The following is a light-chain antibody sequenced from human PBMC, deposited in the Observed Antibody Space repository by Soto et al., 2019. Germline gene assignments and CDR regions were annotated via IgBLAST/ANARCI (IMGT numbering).Light chain of an antibody. CDR3: QKRRNWPYT. CDR1: QSCSGY. Sequence: DIVLTQSPASLSLSIGNRVTLSCRASQSCSGYLAWYQQKPGQVPRLLIYDASNLATGTTVWFSGSGSGTAFTLTITPRKPEDFAIYSCQKRRNWPYTFGGGTKVEI. J-gene: IGKJ4*01. CDR2: DAS. V-gene: IGKV3-11*01.